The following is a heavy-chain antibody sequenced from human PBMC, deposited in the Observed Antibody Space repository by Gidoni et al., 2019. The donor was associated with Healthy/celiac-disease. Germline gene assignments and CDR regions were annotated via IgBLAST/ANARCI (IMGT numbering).Heavy chain of an antibody. CDR3: ASATWARTYYDISGYPNWFDP. V-gene: IGHV4-59*01. D-gene: IGHD3-9*01. J-gene: IGHJ5*02. Sequence: QVQLQESCPGLVKPSQTLSLTCTVSGGSISSSYCSWIRQPPGKGLEWIGYIYYSGSTNYNPSLKSRVTISVDTSKNQFSLKLSSVTAADTAVYYCASATWARTYYDISGYPNWFDPWGQGTLVTVSS. CDR2: IYYSGST. CDR1: GGSISSSY.